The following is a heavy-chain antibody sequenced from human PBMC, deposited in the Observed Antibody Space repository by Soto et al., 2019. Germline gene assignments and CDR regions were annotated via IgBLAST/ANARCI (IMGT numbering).Heavy chain of an antibody. J-gene: IGHJ6*02. CDR3: ARVYLGSGQLVRDYYYGMDV. CDR1: GGTFSSYA. CDR2: IIPIFGTA. Sequence: QVQLVQSGAEVKKPGSSVKVSCKASGGTFSSYAISWVRQAPGQGLEWMGGIIPIFGTANYAQKFQGRVTITADESTSTAYMELSSLRSEDTAVYYSARVYLGSGQLVRDYYYGMDVWGQGTTVTVSS. D-gene: IGHD6-13*01. V-gene: IGHV1-69*01.